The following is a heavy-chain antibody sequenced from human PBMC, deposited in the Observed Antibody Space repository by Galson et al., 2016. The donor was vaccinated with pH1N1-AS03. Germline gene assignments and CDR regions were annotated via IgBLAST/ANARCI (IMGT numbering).Heavy chain of an antibody. CDR1: GYTFTEYY. V-gene: IGHV1-2*02. CDR2: INPNSGGT. J-gene: IGHJ6*02. CDR3: ARGDYFGSGTYKPYYAMDV. Sequence: SVKVSCKASGYTFTEYYMYWVRQAPGRGLEWMGWINPNSGGTKSAQKFQGRVTMTRDTSINPASMELSSRRSDDTAVYYCARGDYFGSGTYKPYYAMDVWGQGTTVTVSS. D-gene: IGHD3-10*01.